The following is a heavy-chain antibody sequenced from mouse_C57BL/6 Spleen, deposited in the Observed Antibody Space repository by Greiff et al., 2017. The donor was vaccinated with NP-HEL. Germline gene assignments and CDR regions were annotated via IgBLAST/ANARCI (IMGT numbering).Heavy chain of an antibody. Sequence: VKLQESGPGLVAPSQSLSIPCTVSGFSLTSYAISWVRQPPGKGLEWLGVIWTGGGTNYNSALKSRLSISKDNSKSQVFLKMNSLQTDDTARYYCARTIYYDYDGWYFDVWGTGTTVTVSS. V-gene: IGHV2-9-1*01. CDR1: GFSLTSYA. D-gene: IGHD2-4*01. J-gene: IGHJ1*03. CDR3: ARTIYYDYDGWYFDV. CDR2: IWTGGGT.